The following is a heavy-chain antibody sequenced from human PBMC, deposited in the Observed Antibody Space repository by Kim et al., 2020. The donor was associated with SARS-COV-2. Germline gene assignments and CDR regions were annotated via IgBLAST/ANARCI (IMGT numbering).Heavy chain of an antibody. D-gene: IGHD3-10*01. V-gene: IGHV3-7*03. CDR1: GFTFSSYW. CDR3: ARDGRVLLWFGEPSDAFDI. Sequence: GGSLRLSCAASGFTFSSYWMSWVRQAPGKGLEWVANIKQDGSEKYYVDSVKGRFTISRDNAKNSLYLQMNSLRAEDTAVYYCARDGRVLLWFGEPSDAFDIWGQGTMVTVSS. CDR2: IKQDGSEK. J-gene: IGHJ3*02.